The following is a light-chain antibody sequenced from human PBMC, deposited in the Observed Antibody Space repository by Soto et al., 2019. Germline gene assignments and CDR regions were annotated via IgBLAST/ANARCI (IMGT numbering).Light chain of an antibody. CDR1: QSVSSN. CDR2: GAS. V-gene: IGKV3-15*01. CDR3: QQYNNWPWT. J-gene: IGKJ1*01. Sequence: EIVMTQSPATLSVSPGERATLSCGASQSVSSNLAWYQQKPGQAPRLLIYGASTRATGIPARFSGSGSGTEFTLTISSLQSVDFAVYSCQQYNNWPWTFGQGTKVDIK.